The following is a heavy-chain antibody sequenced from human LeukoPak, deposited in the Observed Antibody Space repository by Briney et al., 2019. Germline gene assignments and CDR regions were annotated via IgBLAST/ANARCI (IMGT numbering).Heavy chain of an antibody. V-gene: IGHV3-21*01. CDR2: ISSSSSYI. D-gene: IGHD1-26*01. CDR1: GFTFCSYS. Sequence: GGSLRLSCAASGFTFCSYSMKWVRQARGKGLEWVSSISSSSSYIYYADSVKGRFTISRDNAKNSLYLQMNSLRAEDTAVYYCARARGATTVDYWGQGTLVTVSS. CDR3: ARARGATTVDY. J-gene: IGHJ4*02.